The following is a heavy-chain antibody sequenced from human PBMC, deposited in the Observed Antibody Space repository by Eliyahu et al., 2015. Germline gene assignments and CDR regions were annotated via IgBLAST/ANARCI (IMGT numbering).Heavy chain of an antibody. CDR1: GFTFNXYS. V-gene: IGHV3-48*02. CDR3: ARDDLGFCNGGSCHTGYFDH. D-gene: IGHD2-15*01. Sequence: EVQLVQSGGGLVQPGGSLRLSCAASGFTFNXYSMTWVRQAPGKGLXWVSYITSSSTTDYADSVKGRFTISRDNAKNSLYLEMNSLRDEDTAVYYCARDDLGFCNGGSCHTGYFDHWGQGTLVTVSS. J-gene: IGHJ4*02. CDR2: ITSSSTT.